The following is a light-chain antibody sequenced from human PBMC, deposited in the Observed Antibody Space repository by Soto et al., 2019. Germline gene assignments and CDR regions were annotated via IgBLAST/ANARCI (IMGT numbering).Light chain of an antibody. J-gene: IGKJ1*01. V-gene: IGKV1-6*01. CDR2: AAS. CDR1: QGIRSA. Sequence: AIQLTQSPSSLSASVGDRVTITCRASQGIRSALGWYQQKPGKVPKLLIYAASTLQSGVPSRFSGSGFGTDFTLTISSLQPEDFATYYCLLAYASFWAFGQGTKVEVK. CDR3: LLAYASFWA.